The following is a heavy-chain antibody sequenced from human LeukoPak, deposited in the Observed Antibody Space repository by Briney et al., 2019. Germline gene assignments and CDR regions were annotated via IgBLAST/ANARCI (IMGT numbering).Heavy chain of an antibody. V-gene: IGHV4-59*01. Sequence: SETLSLTCTVSSGSISSYYWSWIRQPPGKGLEWIGYIYYSGSTNYNPSLKSRDTISVDTSKNQFSLKLSSVTAADTAVYYCASRDYYGSGSYWWGQGTLVTVSS. CDR2: IYYSGST. D-gene: IGHD3-10*01. J-gene: IGHJ4*02. CDR1: SGSISSYY. CDR3: ASRDYYGSGSYW.